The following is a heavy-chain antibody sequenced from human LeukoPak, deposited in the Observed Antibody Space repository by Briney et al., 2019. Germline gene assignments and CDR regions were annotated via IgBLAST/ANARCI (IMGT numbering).Heavy chain of an antibody. CDR3: ARDLTWWFDP. CDR2: IYYSGST. CDR1: GGSISSYY. Sequence: SETLSLTCTVSGGSISSYYWSWIRQPPGKGLEWIGYIYYSGSTNYNPSLKSRVTILADTSKNQFSLKLSSVAAADTAVYYCARDLTWWFDPWGQGTLVTVSS. V-gene: IGHV4-59*01. J-gene: IGHJ5*02.